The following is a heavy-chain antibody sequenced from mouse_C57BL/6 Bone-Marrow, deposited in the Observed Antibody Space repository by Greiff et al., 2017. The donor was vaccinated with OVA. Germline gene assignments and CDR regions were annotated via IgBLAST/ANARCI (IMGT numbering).Heavy chain of an antibody. CDR2: IWTGGGT. CDR3: ARTLYYDYDAYYFDY. CDR1: GFSLTSYA. Sequence: VQVVESGPGLVAPSQSLSITCTVSGFSLTSYAISWVRQPPGKGLEWLGVIWTGGGTNYNSALKSRLSISKDNSKSQVFLTMNSLQTDDTARYYCARTLYYDYDAYYFDYWGQGTTLTVSS. V-gene: IGHV2-9-1*01. J-gene: IGHJ2*01. D-gene: IGHD2-4*01.